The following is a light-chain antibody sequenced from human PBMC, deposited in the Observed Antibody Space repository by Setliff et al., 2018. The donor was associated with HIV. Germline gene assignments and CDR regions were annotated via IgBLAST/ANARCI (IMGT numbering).Light chain of an antibody. Sequence: QSALTQPASVSGSPGQSITISCTETSSDVGGYNYVSWYQQHPGKAPKLMIYDVNKRPSGVSNRFSASKSGNTASLTISGLQAEDEADYYCCSYATSRSLVFGGGTKVTVL. CDR1: SSDVGGYNY. J-gene: IGLJ3*02. CDR3: CSYATSRSLV. CDR2: DVN. V-gene: IGLV2-14*03.